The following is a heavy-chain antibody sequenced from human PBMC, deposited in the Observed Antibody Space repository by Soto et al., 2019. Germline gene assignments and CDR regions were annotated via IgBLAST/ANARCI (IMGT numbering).Heavy chain of an antibody. J-gene: IGHJ4*02. D-gene: IGHD4-17*01. CDR2: IYYSGST. CDR1: GGSISSSSYY. Sequence: SETLSLTFTVSGGSISSSSYYWGWIRQPPGKGLEWIGSIYYSGSTYYNPSLKSRVTISVDTSKNQFSLKLSSVTAADTAVYYCATTPYGDYDYWGQGTLVTVSS. V-gene: IGHV4-39*01. CDR3: ATTPYGDYDY.